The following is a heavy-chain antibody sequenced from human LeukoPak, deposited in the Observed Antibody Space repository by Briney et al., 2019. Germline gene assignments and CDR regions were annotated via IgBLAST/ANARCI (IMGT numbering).Heavy chain of an antibody. CDR3: AREGPPITIFGVGNWFDP. Sequence: ASVKVSCKASGYTFTSYYMHWVRQAPGQGLKWMGIINPSGGSTSYAQKFQGRVTMTRDTSTSTVYMELSSLRSEDTAVYYCAREGPPITIFGVGNWFDPWGQGTLVTVSS. CDR2: INPSGGST. J-gene: IGHJ5*02. V-gene: IGHV1-46*01. D-gene: IGHD3-3*01. CDR1: GYTFTSYY.